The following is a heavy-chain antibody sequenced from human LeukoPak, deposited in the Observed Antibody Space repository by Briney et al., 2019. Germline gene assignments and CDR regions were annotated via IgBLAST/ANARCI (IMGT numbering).Heavy chain of an antibody. Sequence: GASVKVSCKASGYTFTSYAMHWVRQAPGQRLEWMGWINAGNGNTKYSQKLQGRVTMTTDTSTSTAYMELRSLRSDDTAVYYCARHRGYSGYEDQDYWGQGTLVTVSS. CDR2: INAGNGNT. CDR3: ARHRGYSGYEDQDY. J-gene: IGHJ4*02. V-gene: IGHV1-3*01. CDR1: GYTFTSYA. D-gene: IGHD5-12*01.